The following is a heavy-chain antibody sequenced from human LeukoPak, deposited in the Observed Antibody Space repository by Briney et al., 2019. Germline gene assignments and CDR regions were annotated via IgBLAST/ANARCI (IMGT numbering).Heavy chain of an antibody. CDR2: ISSSSSYT. V-gene: IGHV3-11*06. D-gene: IGHD3-9*01. CDR3: AIRYREDWYRGPLDY. CDR1: GFTFSDYY. Sequence: GGSLRLSCAASGFTFSDYYMSWIRQAPGKGLEWVSYISSSSSYTNYADSVKGRFTISRDNAKNSLYLQMNSLRAEDTAVYYCAIRYREDWYRGPLDYWGQGTLVTVSS. J-gene: IGHJ4*02.